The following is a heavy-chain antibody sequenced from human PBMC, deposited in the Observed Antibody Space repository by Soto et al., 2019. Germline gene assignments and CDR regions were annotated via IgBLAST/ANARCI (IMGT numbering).Heavy chain of an antibody. V-gene: IGHV1-69*06. CDR2: IIPIFETT. CDR1: GGTFSTYA. CDR3: ARERPDIVVVPAGLMGGGNEAFDI. Sequence: QVQLVQSGAEVKKPGSSVKVSCKASGGTFSTYAISWVRQAPGQGLEWMGGIIPIFETTNYAQEFQGRVTITADKATGTAYMELSSLRFDDTAVYYCARERPDIVVVPAGLMGGGNEAFDIWGQGTVVTVSS. D-gene: IGHD2-2*01. J-gene: IGHJ3*02.